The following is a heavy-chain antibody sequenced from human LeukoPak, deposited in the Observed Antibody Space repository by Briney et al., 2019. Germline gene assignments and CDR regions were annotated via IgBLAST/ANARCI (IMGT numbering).Heavy chain of an antibody. CDR2: ISGSGGCT. D-gene: IGHD3-22*01. J-gene: IGHJ4*02. V-gene: IGHV3-23*01. CDR3: AKDSRIEGFDY. Sequence: GGSLSLSCAASGFTFSSYAMSWVRQAPGKGREWVSAISGSGGCTYYADSVKGRFTLHRNNSENTLCLQVNGLSANGLDVRYCAKDSRIEGFDYWGQGTLVTVSS. CDR1: GFTFSSYA.